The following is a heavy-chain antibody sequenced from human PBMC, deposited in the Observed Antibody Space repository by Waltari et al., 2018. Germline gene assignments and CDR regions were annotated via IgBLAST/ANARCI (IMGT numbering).Heavy chain of an antibody. D-gene: IGHD5-18*01. CDR3: ARGPDRAKAGID. J-gene: IGHJ4*02. CDR2: INHSGAA. CDR1: GGSFSGYY. V-gene: IGHV4-34*01. Sequence: QVQLQQWGAGLLKPSDTLSHTCPGYGGSFSGYYWNWIRQPPGKGLEWIWEINHSGAANYHPSLKRRVTISIDTSKNQFSLKLNSVTAADTAVYYCARGPDRAKAGIDWGQGTLVTVSS.